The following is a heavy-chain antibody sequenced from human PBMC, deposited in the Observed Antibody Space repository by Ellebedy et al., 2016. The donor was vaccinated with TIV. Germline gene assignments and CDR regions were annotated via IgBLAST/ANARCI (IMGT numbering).Heavy chain of an antibody. Sequence: ASVKVSCKASGLTFTRSAVQWVRQARGQRLEWIGWIVVGIDKINYAQEFQERVTMTTDTSTSTAYMELRSLRSDDTAVYYCTRDMVQGMVSIYVWFDYWGQGTLVTVSS. D-gene: IGHD2-8*01. CDR3: TRDMVQGMVSIYVWFDY. J-gene: IGHJ4*02. V-gene: IGHV1-58*01. CDR1: GLTFTRSA. CDR2: IVVGIDKI.